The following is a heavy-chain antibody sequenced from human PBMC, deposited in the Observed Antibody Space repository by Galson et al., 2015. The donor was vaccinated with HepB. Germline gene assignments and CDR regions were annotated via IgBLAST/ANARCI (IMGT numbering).Heavy chain of an antibody. CDR2: IYSSGST. J-gene: IGHJ4*02. CDR3: ARDSEYYYGSGIAF. CDR1: GFTVSSNY. V-gene: IGHV3-66*01. Sequence: SLRLSCAASGFTVSSNYMSWVRQAPGKGLEWVSVIYSSGSTYYADSVKGRFTISRDNSKNTLYLQMNSLRAEDTAVYYGARDSEYYYGSGIAFWGQGTLVTVSS. D-gene: IGHD3-10*01.